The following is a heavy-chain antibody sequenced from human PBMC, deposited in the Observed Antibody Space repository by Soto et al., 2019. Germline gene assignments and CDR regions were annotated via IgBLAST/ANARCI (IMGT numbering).Heavy chain of an antibody. CDR3: AKERDNWNYFPADS. CDR2: ISGNGRAT. D-gene: IGHD1-7*01. J-gene: IGHJ4*02. Sequence: GGSLRLSCAGSGFIFSNYVLNWVRQAPGKGLEWVSSISGNGRATYYADSVKGRFTISRDNSKDTVFLQMNSLTAVDTAVYFCAKERDNWNYFPADSWGQGTVVTVSS. V-gene: IGHV3-23*01. CDR1: GFIFSNYV.